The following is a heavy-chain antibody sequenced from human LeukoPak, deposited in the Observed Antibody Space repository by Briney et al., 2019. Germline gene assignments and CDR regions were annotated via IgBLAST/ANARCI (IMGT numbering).Heavy chain of an antibody. D-gene: IGHD4-17*01. CDR1: GFTFNSYW. J-gene: IGHJ6*03. CDR3: AKGFYGDYVLDYYYYMDV. V-gene: IGHV3-7*03. Sequence: GGSLRLSCAASGFTFNSYWMSWVRQAPGKGLEWVANIKQDGSEKYYVDSVKGRFTISRDNAKNSLYLQMNSLRVEDTAVYYCAKGFYGDYVLDYYYYMDVWGKGTTVTVSS. CDR2: IKQDGSEK.